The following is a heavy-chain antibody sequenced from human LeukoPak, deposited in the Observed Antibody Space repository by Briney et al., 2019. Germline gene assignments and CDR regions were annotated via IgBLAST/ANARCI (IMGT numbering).Heavy chain of an antibody. J-gene: IGHJ4*02. D-gene: IGHD2-15*01. CDR1: GYTFTNYG. V-gene: IGHV1-18*01. CDR3: ARDTVVVVAATAVSDY. Sequence: ASVKVSCKASGYTFTNYGISWVRQAPGQGLEWMGWISAYNGNTNYAQKLQGRVTMTTDTSTSTAYMELRSLRSDDTAVYYCARDTVVVVAATAVSDYWGQGTLVTVSS. CDR2: ISAYNGNT.